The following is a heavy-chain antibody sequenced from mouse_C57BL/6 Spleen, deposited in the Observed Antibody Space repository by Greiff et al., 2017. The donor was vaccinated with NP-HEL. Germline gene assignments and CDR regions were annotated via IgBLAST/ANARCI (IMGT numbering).Heavy chain of an antibody. Sequence: VQRVESGPELVKPGASVKISCKASGYAFSSSWMNWVKQRPGKGLEWIGRIYPGDGDTNYNGKFKGKATLTADKSSSTAYMQLSSLTSEDSAVYFCAVIYYDYLDYWGQGTSVTVSS. CDR2: IYPGDGDT. J-gene: IGHJ4*01. V-gene: IGHV1-82*01. CDR3: AVIYYDYLDY. CDR1: GYAFSSSW. D-gene: IGHD2-4*01.